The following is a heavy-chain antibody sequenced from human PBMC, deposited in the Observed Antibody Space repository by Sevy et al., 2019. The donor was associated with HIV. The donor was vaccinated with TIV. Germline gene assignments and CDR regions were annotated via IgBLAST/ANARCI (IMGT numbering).Heavy chain of an antibody. D-gene: IGHD3-22*01. V-gene: IGHV3-11*01. CDR3: ARDQQYYDSSGYIDY. CDR1: GFTFSDYY. CDR2: ISSSGSTI. Sequence: GGSLRLSCAASGFTFSDYYMSWIRQAPGKGLEWVSYISSSGSTIYYEDSVKGRFTISRDNAKNSLYLQMNSLKAEDTAVYYCARDQQYYDSSGYIDYWGQGTLVTVSS. J-gene: IGHJ4*02.